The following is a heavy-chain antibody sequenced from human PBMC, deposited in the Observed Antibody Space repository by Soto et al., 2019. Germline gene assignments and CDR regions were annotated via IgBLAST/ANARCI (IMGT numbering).Heavy chain of an antibody. CDR1: GGSISSGGYY. V-gene: IGHV4-31*03. CDR2: IYYSGST. CDR3: ARTSYDSSGTAADP. D-gene: IGHD3-22*01. J-gene: IGHJ5*02. Sequence: QVQLQESGPGLVKPSQTLSLTCTVSGGSISSGGYYWSWIRQHPGKGLEWIGYIYYSGSTYYNPSLKRRVTIXVXTXQNQFSLKLSSVTAADTAVYYCARTSYDSSGTAADPWGQGTLVTVSS.